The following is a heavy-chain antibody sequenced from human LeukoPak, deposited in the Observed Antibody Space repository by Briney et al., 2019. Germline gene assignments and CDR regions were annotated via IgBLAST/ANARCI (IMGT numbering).Heavy chain of an antibody. V-gene: IGHV3-30*03. CDR3: ARDGIAVAVFDY. J-gene: IGHJ4*02. Sequence: GGSLRLSCAASGFTVSSNYMSWVRQAPGKGLEWVAVISYDGSNKYYADSVKGRFTISRDNFKNTLYLQMNSLRAEDTAVYYCARDGIAVAVFDYWGQGTLVTISS. CDR2: ISYDGSNK. CDR1: GFTVSSNY. D-gene: IGHD6-19*01.